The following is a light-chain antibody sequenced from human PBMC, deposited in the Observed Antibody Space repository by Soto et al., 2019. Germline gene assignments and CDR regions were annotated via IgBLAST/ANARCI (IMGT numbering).Light chain of an antibody. CDR2: TAS. CDR1: QGIRND. CDR3: QQYNNWPLT. J-gene: IGKJ5*01. V-gene: IGKV1-6*01. Sequence: AIQMTQSPSSLSASVGDRVTITCRASQGIRNDLAWYQRKPGKAPKLLIYTASSLQNGVPPRFSGSGSDTVFTLTIDSLQREDFAVYYCQQYNNWPLTFGQGTRLEIK.